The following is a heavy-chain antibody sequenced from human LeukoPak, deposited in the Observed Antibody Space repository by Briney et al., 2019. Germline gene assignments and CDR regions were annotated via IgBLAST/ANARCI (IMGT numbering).Heavy chain of an antibody. Sequence: GGSLRLSCAASGFTLSIYAMSWVRQAPGKGLEWVSGISGSGDSTYYADSVKGRFTISRDNSKNTLYLQMNSLRAEDTAVYYCARARSCSGTSCFIDYWGQGALVTVSS. V-gene: IGHV3-23*01. D-gene: IGHD2-2*01. J-gene: IGHJ4*02. CDR3: ARARSCSGTSCFIDY. CDR2: ISGSGDST. CDR1: GFTLSIYA.